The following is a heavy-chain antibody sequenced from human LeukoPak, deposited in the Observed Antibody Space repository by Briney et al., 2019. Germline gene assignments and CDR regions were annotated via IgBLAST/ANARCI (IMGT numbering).Heavy chain of an antibody. V-gene: IGHV3-7*03. CDR3: ARDAAGEDY. J-gene: IGHJ4*02. CDR2: IEKDGSER. Sequence: PGGSLRLSCAASGFTFSNYAMHWVRQAPGKGLEWVANIEKDGSERYYVDSVKGRFTISRDNAKNSLYLQMNSLRAEDTAVYYCARDAAGEDYWGQGTLVTVSS. CDR1: GFTFSNYA. D-gene: IGHD6-13*01.